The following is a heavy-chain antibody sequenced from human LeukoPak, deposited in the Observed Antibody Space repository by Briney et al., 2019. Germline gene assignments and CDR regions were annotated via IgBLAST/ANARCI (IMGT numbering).Heavy chain of an antibody. J-gene: IGHJ4*02. CDR2: INAGNGNT. D-gene: IGHD7-27*01. CDR1: GYTFTSYG. V-gene: IGHV1-3*01. Sequence: GASVKVSCKASGYTFTSYGISWVRQAPGQGLEWMGWINAGNGNTKYSQKFQGRVTITRDTSASTAYMELSSLRSEDTAVYYCARTATGDTWDYWGQGTLVTVSS. CDR3: ARTATGDTWDY.